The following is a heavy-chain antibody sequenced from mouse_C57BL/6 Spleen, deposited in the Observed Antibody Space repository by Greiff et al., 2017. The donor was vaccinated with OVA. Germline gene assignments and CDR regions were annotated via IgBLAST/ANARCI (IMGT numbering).Heavy chain of an antibody. CDR1: GFTFSDYG. D-gene: IGHD4-1*01. Sequence: DVQLVASGGGLVKPGGSLKLSCAASGFTFSDYGMHWVRQAPEKGLEWVAYISSGSSTIYYADTVKGRFTISRDNAKNTLFLQMTSLRSEDTAMYYCARKTLLAGYFDYWGQGTTLTVSS. CDR3: ARKTLLAGYFDY. J-gene: IGHJ2*01. V-gene: IGHV5-17*01. CDR2: ISSGSSTI.